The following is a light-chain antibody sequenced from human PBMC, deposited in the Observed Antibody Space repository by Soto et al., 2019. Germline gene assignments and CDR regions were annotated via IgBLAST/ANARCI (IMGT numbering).Light chain of an antibody. J-gene: IGLJ2*01. CDR3: ATWDGSLI. Sequence: QSVLTQPPSASGTPGQRVIISCSGSTSNIGSNYVYWFQQVPGTAPRLIIGRNNQRPSWVPDRFSGSKSGTSASLAISGLRSEDEADYYCATWDGSLIFGGGTKLTVL. CDR2: RNN. CDR1: TSNIGSNY. V-gene: IGLV1-47*01.